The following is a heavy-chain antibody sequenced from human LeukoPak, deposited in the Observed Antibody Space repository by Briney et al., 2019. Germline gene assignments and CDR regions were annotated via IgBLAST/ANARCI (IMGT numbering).Heavy chain of an antibody. CDR2: ISGSGGST. CDR3: AKALQTIVATTVSH. Sequence: GGSQRLSCAASGFTFSSYAMSWVRQAPGKGLEWVSAISGSGGSTYYADSVKGRFTISRYNSKNTLYLQINSLRAEDTAVYYCAKALQTIVATTVSHWGQGTMVTVSS. V-gene: IGHV3-23*01. D-gene: IGHD5-12*01. J-gene: IGHJ3*01. CDR1: GFTFSSYA.